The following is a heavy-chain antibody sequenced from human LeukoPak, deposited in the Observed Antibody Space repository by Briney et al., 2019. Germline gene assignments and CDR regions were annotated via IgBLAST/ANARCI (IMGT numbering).Heavy chain of an antibody. Sequence: SETLSLTCTVSGGSISDYYWNWIRQPPGKGLEWIGYIYYSGDTNYNPSLKGRVTISVDTSKNQFSLRLSSVTAADTAMYYCARPGGPYRVGSFDCWGQGALVTVSS. CDR2: IYYSGDT. CDR3: ARPGGPYRVGSFDC. CDR1: GGSISDYY. D-gene: IGHD3-10*01. J-gene: IGHJ4*02. V-gene: IGHV4-59*08.